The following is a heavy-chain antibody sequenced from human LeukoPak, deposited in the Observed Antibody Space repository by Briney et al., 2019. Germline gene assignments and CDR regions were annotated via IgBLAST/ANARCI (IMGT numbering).Heavy chain of an antibody. V-gene: IGHV4-59*11. CDR3: TREVSTVTFDY. J-gene: IGHJ4*02. CDR1: GGSISPHY. D-gene: IGHD4-17*01. Sequence: SETLSLTCTVSGGSISPHYWTWIRQTPGKGLEWIGYVYYNGLTSYNASLRSRLILSVDTARNQVSLKLTSVTAADTAVYYCTREVSTVTFDYWGQRTLVTVSS. CDR2: VYYNGLT.